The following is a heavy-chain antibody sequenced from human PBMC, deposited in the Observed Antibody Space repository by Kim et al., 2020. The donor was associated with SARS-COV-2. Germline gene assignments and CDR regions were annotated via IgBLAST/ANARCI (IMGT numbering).Heavy chain of an antibody. J-gene: IGHJ6*02. V-gene: IGHV4-31*03. CDR3: ARCIAVAGLDYYYYYGMDV. CDR2: IYYSGST. Sequence: SETLSLTCTVSGGSISSGGYYWSWIRQHPGKGLEWIGYIYYSGSTYYNPPLKSRVTISVDTSKNQFSLKLSSVTAADTAVYYCARCIAVAGLDYYYYYGMDVWGQGTTVTVSS. D-gene: IGHD6-19*01. CDR1: GGSISSGGYY.